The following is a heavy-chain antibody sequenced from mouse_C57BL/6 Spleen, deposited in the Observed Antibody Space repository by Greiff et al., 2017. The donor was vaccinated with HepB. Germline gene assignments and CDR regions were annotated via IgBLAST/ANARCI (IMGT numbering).Heavy chain of an antibody. D-gene: IGHD2-3*01. CDR1: GYTFTSYW. J-gene: IGHJ2*01. CDR3: ARLDDGYGDY. CDR2: IDPSDSYT. Sequence: VQLQQPGAELVKPGASVKLSCKASGYTFTSYWMQWVKQRPGQGLEWIGEIDPSDSYTNYNQKFKGKATLTVDTSSSTAYMQLSSLTSEDSAVYYCARLDDGYGDYWGQGTTLTVSS. V-gene: IGHV1-50*01.